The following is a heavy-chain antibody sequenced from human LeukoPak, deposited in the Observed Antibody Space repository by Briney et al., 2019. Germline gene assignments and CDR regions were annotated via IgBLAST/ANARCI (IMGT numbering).Heavy chain of an antibody. CDR3: ARLSGYSYGYYYYYYMDV. D-gene: IGHD5-18*01. Sequence: PSETLSLTCTVSGGSISSYYWSWIRQPPGKGLEWIGYIYYSGSTNYNPSLKSRVTISVDTSKNQFSLKLSSVTAADTAVYYCARLSGYSYGYYYYYYMDVWGKGTTVTVSS. J-gene: IGHJ6*03. CDR2: IYYSGST. V-gene: IGHV4-59*08. CDR1: GGSISSYY.